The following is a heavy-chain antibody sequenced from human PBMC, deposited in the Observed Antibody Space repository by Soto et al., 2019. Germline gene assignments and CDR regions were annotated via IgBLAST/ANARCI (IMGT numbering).Heavy chain of an antibody. CDR3: ARQGAAAAIVDY. CDR1: GGSISSSSYY. Sequence: SETLSLTCTVSGGSISSSSYYWGWIRQPPGKGLEWIGSIYYSGSTYYNPSLKSRVTISVDTSKNQFSLKLSSVTAADTAVYYCARQGAAAAIVDYWGQGTLVTVSS. D-gene: IGHD6-13*01. CDR2: IYYSGST. V-gene: IGHV4-39*01. J-gene: IGHJ4*02.